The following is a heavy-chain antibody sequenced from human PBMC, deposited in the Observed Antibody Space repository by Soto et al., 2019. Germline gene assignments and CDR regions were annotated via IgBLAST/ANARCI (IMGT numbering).Heavy chain of an antibody. D-gene: IGHD3-22*01. J-gene: IGHJ4*02. CDR3: ARGRYFDSTGNFDY. V-gene: IGHV1-18*01. Sequence: ASVKVSCKASGYTFFNYGISWVRQAPGQGLEYMGWISAYNGNTNYAQKLQGRVTMTTDASTSTAYMELRSLRSDDTAMYYCARGRYFDSTGNFDYWGQGTRGTAPQ. CDR1: GYTFFNYG. CDR2: ISAYNGNT.